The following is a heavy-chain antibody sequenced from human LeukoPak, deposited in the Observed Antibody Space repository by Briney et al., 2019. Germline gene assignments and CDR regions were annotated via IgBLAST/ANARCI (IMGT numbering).Heavy chain of an antibody. CDR1: GFRFSGYG. Sequence: PGGSLRLSCAASGFRFSGYGMHWVRQAPGKGLEWVAFIRSDGSDKNYADSVKGRFTISRDKSKNTLYLQLNSLRADDTAVYYCAKDAGYNYAYSFDYWGEGTLL. CDR3: AKDAGYNYAYSFDY. J-gene: IGHJ4*02. CDR2: IRSDGSDK. V-gene: IGHV3-30*02. D-gene: IGHD5-18*01.